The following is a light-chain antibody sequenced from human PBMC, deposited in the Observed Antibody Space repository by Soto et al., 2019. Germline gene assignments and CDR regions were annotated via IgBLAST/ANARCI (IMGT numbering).Light chain of an antibody. CDR3: QQYNSYPLT. Sequence: DIQMTQSPSTLSESVGDRVTITCRASQSISSWLAWYQQKPGKAPNLLIYKASSLESGDPSRFSGSGSGTEFTLTISSLQPDDFATYYCQQYNSYPLTFGGGTKVEIK. J-gene: IGKJ4*01. CDR2: KAS. CDR1: QSISSW. V-gene: IGKV1-5*03.